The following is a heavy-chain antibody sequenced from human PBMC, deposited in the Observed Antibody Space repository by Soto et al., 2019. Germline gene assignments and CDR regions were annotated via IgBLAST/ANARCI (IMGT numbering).Heavy chain of an antibody. CDR2: LNPNNGNT. J-gene: IGHJ6*03. D-gene: IGHD3-3*01. Sequence: QAQLEQSGAEVKEPGASVKVSCKASENTFTNYVIIGWRQAPGQGLEWMGWLNPNNGNTGYAPKFRGRVTMTRDPSKRTAFMEMSSLRAEDTAVYYCSRSEVGDYMDVWGKGTTVTVSS. CDR1: ENTFTNYV. CDR3: SRSEVGDYMDV. V-gene: IGHV1-8*01.